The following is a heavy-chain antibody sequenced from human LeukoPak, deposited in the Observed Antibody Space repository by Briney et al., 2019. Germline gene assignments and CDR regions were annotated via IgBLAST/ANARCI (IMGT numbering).Heavy chain of an antibody. V-gene: IGHV6-1*01. Sequence: SQTLSLTCAISGDSVSSNSAAWNWIRQSASRGLEWLGRTYYRSKWYSDYGESVKSRITINSDTSKNQFSLHLKSLTPEDTAVYYCARDEQWLGSRFDPWGQGTLVTVSS. CDR1: GDSVSSNSAA. J-gene: IGHJ5*02. CDR3: ARDEQWLGSRFDP. CDR2: TYYRSKWYS. D-gene: IGHD6-19*01.